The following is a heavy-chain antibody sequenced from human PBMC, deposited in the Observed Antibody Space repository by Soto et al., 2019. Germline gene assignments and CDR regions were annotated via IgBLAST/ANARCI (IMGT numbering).Heavy chain of an antibody. CDR1: GYTFTGYY. D-gene: IGHD5-12*01. CDR2: INPNSGGT. Sequence: GASVKVSCKASGYTFTGYYMHWVRQAPGQGLEWMGWINPNSGGTSYGQKFQGRVTMTRDTSTSTVYMELSTLRSEDTAVYYCARDRDGYNGAFDYWGQGTLVTVSS. CDR3: ARDRDGYNGAFDY. V-gene: IGHV1-2*02. J-gene: IGHJ4*02.